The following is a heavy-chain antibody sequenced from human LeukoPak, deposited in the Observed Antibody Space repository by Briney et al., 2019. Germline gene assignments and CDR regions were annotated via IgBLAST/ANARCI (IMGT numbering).Heavy chain of an antibody. V-gene: IGHV4-59*08. D-gene: IGHD5-12*01. CDR1: GGSISNYY. J-gene: IGHJ6*03. CDR2: VYYSGST. CDR3: ARGLSGYDSYYYYYMDV. Sequence: SETLSLTCTVSGGSISNYYWSWIRQPPGKGLEWIGFVYYSGSTNYNPSLKSRVTISFDTSKNQFSLELRSVTAADTALYYCARGLSGYDSYYYYYMDVWGKGTTVTVSS.